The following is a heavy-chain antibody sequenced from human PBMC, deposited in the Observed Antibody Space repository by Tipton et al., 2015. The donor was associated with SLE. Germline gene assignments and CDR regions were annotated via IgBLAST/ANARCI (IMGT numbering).Heavy chain of an antibody. CDR1: GGSISSYY. Sequence: LRLSCTVSGGSISSYYWSWIRQPPGKGLEWIGYIYYSGSTNYNPSLKSRVTISVDTSKNQFSLKLSSVTAADTAVYYCARDLCSSSWMDWYCDLWGRGTLVTVSS. V-gene: IGHV4-59*01. CDR2: IYYSGST. D-gene: IGHD6-13*01. CDR3: ARDLCSSSWMDWYCDL. J-gene: IGHJ2*01.